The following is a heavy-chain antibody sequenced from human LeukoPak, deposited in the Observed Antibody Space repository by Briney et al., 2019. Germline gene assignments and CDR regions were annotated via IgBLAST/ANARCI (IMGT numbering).Heavy chain of an antibody. CDR1: GFILRRHW. V-gene: IGHV3-7*03. CDR3: TRDHRGTFDY. Sequence: PGGSLRLSCVDSGFILRRHWMYWVRQAPGKGLEWVANINQDGSEIYYVDSVKGRFTISRDNAKNSLYLQMNSLRAEDTAIYYCTRDHRGTFDYWGQGTLVTVSS. J-gene: IGHJ4*02. CDR2: INQDGSEI. D-gene: IGHD1-26*01.